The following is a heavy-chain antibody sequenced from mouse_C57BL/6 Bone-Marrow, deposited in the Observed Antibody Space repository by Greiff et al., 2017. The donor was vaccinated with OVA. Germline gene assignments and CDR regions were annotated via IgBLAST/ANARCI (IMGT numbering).Heavy chain of an antibody. V-gene: IGHV5-6*01. CDR3: ARHGDYDDAY. Sequence: EVKLVESGGDLVKPGGSLKLSCAASGFTFSSCGMSWVRQTPDKRLEGVATISSGGSYTYYPDSVKGRFTISRDNAKNTLYLQMSSLKSEDTGVYYCARHGDYDDAYWGQGTLVTVSA. D-gene: IGHD2-4*01. CDR2: ISSGGSYT. CDR1: GFTFSSCG. J-gene: IGHJ3*01.